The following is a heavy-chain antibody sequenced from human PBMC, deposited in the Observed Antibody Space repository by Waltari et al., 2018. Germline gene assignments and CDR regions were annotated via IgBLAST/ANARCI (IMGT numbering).Heavy chain of an antibody. CDR2: ISPILGKA. Sequence: QVQLVQSGAEVKKPGSSVKVSCKASGGTFSSYAISWVRQATGQGLEWMGRISPILGKANYAPKFQGRVTITADKSTSTAYMELSSLRSEDTAVYYCARDTDDSSGYHDSYFDYWGQGTLVTVSS. J-gene: IGHJ4*02. D-gene: IGHD3-22*01. V-gene: IGHV1-69*04. CDR3: ARDTDDSSGYHDSYFDY. CDR1: GGTFSSYA.